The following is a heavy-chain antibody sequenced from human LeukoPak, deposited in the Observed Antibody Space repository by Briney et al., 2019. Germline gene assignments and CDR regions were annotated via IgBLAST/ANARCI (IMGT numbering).Heavy chain of an antibody. CDR3: ARNSNWNGGVDWFDP. Sequence: SETLSLTCTVSGGSISSYYWSWIRQPPGKGLEWIGYIYYSGSTNYNPSLKSRVTISVDTSKNQFSLKLSSVTAADTAVYYCARNSNWNGGVDWFDPWGQGTQVTVSS. CDR2: IYYSGST. V-gene: IGHV4-59*01. D-gene: IGHD1-20*01. CDR1: GGSISSYY. J-gene: IGHJ5*02.